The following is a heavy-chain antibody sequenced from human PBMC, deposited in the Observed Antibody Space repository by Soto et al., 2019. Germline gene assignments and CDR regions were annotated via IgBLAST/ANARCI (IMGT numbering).Heavy chain of an antibody. Sequence: ASVKVSCKASGYTFPSYGVNWVRQAPGQGLEWMGWINTYNGNTNYAQEFQGRVTMTTDTSTSTVYMELRSLRSDDTAVYYCARDLRTVAGIYYYYYGMDVWGQGTTVTVSS. V-gene: IGHV1-18*01. J-gene: IGHJ6*02. CDR3: ARDLRTVAGIYYYYYGMDV. D-gene: IGHD6-19*01. CDR2: INTYNGNT. CDR1: GYTFPSYG.